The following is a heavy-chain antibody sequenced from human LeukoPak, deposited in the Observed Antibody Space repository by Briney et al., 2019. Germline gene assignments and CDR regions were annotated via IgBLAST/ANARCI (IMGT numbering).Heavy chain of an antibody. CDR2: ISTGGGGT. CDR1: GFTFSSYG. D-gene: IGHD1-14*01. V-gene: IGHV3-23*01. Sequence: GGTLRLSCAASGFTFSSYGMSWVRQAPGKGLEWVSTISTGGGGTYYADSVKGRFTTSRDNSKNTLYLQMNSLRADDTAVYYLTKDRPENYWGQRTLVTVSS. J-gene: IGHJ4*02. CDR3: TKDRPENY.